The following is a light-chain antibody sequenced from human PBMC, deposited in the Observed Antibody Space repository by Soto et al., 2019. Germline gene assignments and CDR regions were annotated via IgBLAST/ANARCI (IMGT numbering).Light chain of an antibody. CDR2: DAS. J-gene: IGKJ2*01. CDR3: QQYTSLPRT. Sequence: IQMTQSPSSLSPSVGDEFTILCQPSGDISDYLNWYQQKPGKAPKLLIYDASLLETGVPSRFSGSGSGTDFTFTISSLQPEDIATYYCQQYTSLPRTFGQGTKLAIK. CDR1: GDISDY. V-gene: IGKV1-33*01.